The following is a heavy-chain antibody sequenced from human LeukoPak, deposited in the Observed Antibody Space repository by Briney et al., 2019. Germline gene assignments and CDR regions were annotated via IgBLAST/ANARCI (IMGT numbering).Heavy chain of an antibody. Sequence: GGSLRLSCAASGFIFSNYALMWLRQSPGKGLEWVSAIRGSGGGTFYADSVKGRFTISRDNSKNTLYLQMNGLRAEDTAVYYCARDPNGDYIGAFDMWGRGTLVIVSS. CDR1: GFIFSNYA. D-gene: IGHD4-17*01. V-gene: IGHV3-23*01. CDR3: ARDPNGDYIGAFDM. CDR2: IRGSGGGT. J-gene: IGHJ3*02.